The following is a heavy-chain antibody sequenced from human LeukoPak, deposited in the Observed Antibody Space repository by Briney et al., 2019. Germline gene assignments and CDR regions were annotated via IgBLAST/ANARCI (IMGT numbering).Heavy chain of an antibody. D-gene: IGHD3-16*01. CDR3: ARVGVMATVNGYRYHSLDV. CDR2: IYHSGSP. V-gene: IGHV4-4*02. Sequence: SETLSLTCAVSGGSISSNNWWGWVRQPPGKGLEWIGEIYHSGSPNYNPSLKSRVTISVDKSRNHFSLNLSSVTAADTAVYYCARVGVMATVNGYRYHSLDVWGQGTTVAVSS. J-gene: IGHJ6*02. CDR1: GGSISSNNW.